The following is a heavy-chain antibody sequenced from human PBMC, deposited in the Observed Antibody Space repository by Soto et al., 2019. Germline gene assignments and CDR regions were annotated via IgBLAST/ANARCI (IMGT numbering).Heavy chain of an antibody. Sequence: PSQTLSLTCAISGDSVSSSSVTWNWIRQSPSRGLEWLGRTYYRSRWYNDYAESVKSRIIINPDTSKSQFSLHLNSVTPEDTAVYYCVRLIGNSWLDFWGQGTLVTIS. V-gene: IGHV6-1*01. D-gene: IGHD1-26*01. CDR3: VRLIGNSWLDF. J-gene: IGHJ5*01. CDR2: TYYRSRWYN. CDR1: GDSVSSSSVT.